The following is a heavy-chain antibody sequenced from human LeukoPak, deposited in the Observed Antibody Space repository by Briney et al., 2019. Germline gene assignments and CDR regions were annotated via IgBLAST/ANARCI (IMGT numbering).Heavy chain of an antibody. CDR2: IYYRGST. Sequence: SETLSLTCTVSGGSISSYYWSWIRQPPGKGLEWIGYIYYRGSTNYDPSLKSRVTISVDTSKNQFSLRLSSVTAADTAVYYCARSNGMAFDIWGQGTMVTVSS. CDR3: ARSNGMAFDI. V-gene: IGHV4-59*01. CDR1: GGSISSYY. J-gene: IGHJ3*02.